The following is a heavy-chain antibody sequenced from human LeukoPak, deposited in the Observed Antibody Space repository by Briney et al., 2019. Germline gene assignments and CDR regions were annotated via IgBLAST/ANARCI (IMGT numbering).Heavy chain of an antibody. V-gene: IGHV3-23*01. CDR3: ARVIGGYYPHKHFDY. CDR2: ISGSGGST. D-gene: IGHD1-26*01. Sequence: GGSLRLSCAASGFTFSSYAMSWVRQAPGKGLEWVSAISGSGGSTYYADSVKGRFTISRDNAKNSLYLQMNSLRAEDTAVYYCARVIGGYYPHKHFDYWGQGTLVTVSS. CDR1: GFTFSSYA. J-gene: IGHJ4*02.